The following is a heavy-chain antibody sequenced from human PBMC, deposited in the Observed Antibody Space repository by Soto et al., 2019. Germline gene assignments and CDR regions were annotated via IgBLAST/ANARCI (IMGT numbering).Heavy chain of an antibody. CDR2: IYYSGST. J-gene: IGHJ5*02. CDR1: GGSISSYY. CDR3: ARAPVTIFGVVIPKGIWFDP. D-gene: IGHD3-3*01. V-gene: IGHV4-59*01. Sequence: SETLSLTCTVSGGSISSYYWSWIRQPPGKGLEWIGYIYYSGSTNYNPSLKSRVTISVDTSKNQFSLKLSSVTAADTAVYYCARAPVTIFGVVIPKGIWFDPWGQGTLVTVSS.